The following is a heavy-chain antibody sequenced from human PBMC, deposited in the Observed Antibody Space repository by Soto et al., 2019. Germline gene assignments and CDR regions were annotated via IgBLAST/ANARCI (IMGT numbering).Heavy chain of an antibody. Sequence: ASVKVSCKASGYTFTSYGISWVRQAPGQGLEWMGWISAYNGNTNYAQKLQGRVTMTTDTSTGTAYMELRSLRSDDTAVYYCARDPGTGYSYGTDGFYYYYGMDVWGQGTTVTVSS. V-gene: IGHV1-18*01. CDR2: ISAYNGNT. J-gene: IGHJ6*02. CDR3: ARDPGTGYSYGTDGFYYYYGMDV. CDR1: GYTFTSYG. D-gene: IGHD5-18*01.